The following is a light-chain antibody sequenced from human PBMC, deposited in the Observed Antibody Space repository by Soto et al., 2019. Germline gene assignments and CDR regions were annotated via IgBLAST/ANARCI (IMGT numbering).Light chain of an antibody. Sequence: QSVLAQPPSVSGAPGQRVTISCTGSSCNNGAGYDVHWYQQLPGPAPKLLFYPITNRPSWVPGRFSGSKSGTSASLAITGLPAEDEADYYCQSYDSTMSGYVFRTGTNGTVL. CDR3: QSYDSTMSGYV. CDR2: PIT. V-gene: IGLV1-40*01. CDR1: SCNNGAGYD. J-gene: IGLJ1*01.